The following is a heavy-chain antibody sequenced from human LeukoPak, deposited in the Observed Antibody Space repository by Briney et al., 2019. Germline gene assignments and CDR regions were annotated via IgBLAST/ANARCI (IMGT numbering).Heavy chain of an antibody. CDR1: GYTFSNYD. D-gene: IGHD6-13*01. Sequence: ASVKVSCRASGYTFSNYDINWVRQATGQGLEWMGWMNPNSGNIGYAQKFQGRVTMTRNTSITTAYLELSSLRSEDTAVYYCARGYSSSWYGYYFDYWGPGNPGHRLL. V-gene: IGHV1-8*01. J-gene: IGHJ4*02. CDR3: ARGYSSSWYGYYFDY. CDR2: MNPNSGNI.